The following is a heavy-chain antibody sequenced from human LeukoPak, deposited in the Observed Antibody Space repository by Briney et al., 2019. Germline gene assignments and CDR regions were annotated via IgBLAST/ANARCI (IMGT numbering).Heavy chain of an antibody. J-gene: IGHJ4*02. CDR3: ARLRSTGQYVDY. CDR1: GFSLSTSGMC. D-gene: IGHD2-8*02. Sequence: ESGPTLVNPTQTLTLTCTFSGFSLSTSGMCVSWIRQPPGKALEWLARIDWDDDKYYSTSLKTRLTISKDTSKNQVVLTMTNMGPVDTATYYCARLRSTGQYVDYWGQGILVTVSS. V-gene: IGHV2-70*11. CDR2: IDWDDDK.